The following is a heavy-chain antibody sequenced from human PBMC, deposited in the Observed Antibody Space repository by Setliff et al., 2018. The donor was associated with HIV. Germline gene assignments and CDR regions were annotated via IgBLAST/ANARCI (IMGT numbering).Heavy chain of an antibody. Sequence: TSETLSLTCTVSGGSISSHYWSWIRQPPGKGLEWIGHIYTSGSTNYNPSLKSRVTMSVGTSKNQFSLKVNSVTAADTAVYYCARGARLLAGYSDRWDYYYMAVWGKGTTVTVSS. CDR3: ARGARLLAGYSDRWDYYYMAV. D-gene: IGHD6-13*01. CDR1: GGSISSHY. CDR2: IYTSGST. V-gene: IGHV4-4*07. J-gene: IGHJ6*03.